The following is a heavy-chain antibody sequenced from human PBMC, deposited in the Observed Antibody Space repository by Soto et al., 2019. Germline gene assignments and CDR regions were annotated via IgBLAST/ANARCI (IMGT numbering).Heavy chain of an antibody. V-gene: IGHV4-30-4*01. D-gene: IGHD3-3*01. Sequence: SETLSLTCTVSGDSISSPHYYWTWVRQPPGKGLEWVGYIYYTGNNFYNPALQSRIAMSVDPSTNQFSLNLASVTAADTAVYYCLREPKKNHDNYTWNGAFESWGPGTLVTAPQ. CDR1: GDSISSPHYY. CDR3: LREPKKNHDNYTWNGAFES. J-gene: IGHJ4*02. CDR2: IYYTGNN.